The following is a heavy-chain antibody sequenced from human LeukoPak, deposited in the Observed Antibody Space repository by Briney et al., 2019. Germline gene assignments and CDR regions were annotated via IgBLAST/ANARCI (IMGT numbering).Heavy chain of an antibody. J-gene: IGHJ4*02. CDR2: ISAYNGNT. D-gene: IGHD6-19*01. CDR3: ATVFGGSGPPN. CDR1: GGTFSSYA. Sequence: ASVKVSCKASGGTFSSYAISWVRQAPGQGLEWMGWISAYNGNTNYAQKLQGRVTMTTDTSTSTAYMELRSLRSDDTAVYYCATVFGGSGPPNWGQGTLVTVSS. V-gene: IGHV1-18*01.